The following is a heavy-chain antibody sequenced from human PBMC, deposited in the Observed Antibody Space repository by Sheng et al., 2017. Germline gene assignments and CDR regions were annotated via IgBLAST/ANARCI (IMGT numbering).Heavy chain of an antibody. CDR1: GFTLGGPW. Sequence: EVQLVQSGGGLVQPGGSLRLSCAASGFTLGGPWMSWVRQTPGKGLEWVANINQDGSSTYYLDSVKGRFTISRDNAKNSLYLHMNSLRVEDTAVYYCSRDQSLGDPEAFDVWGQGTMVTVSS. CDR3: SRDQSLGDPEAFDV. V-gene: IGHV3-7*01. J-gene: IGHJ3*01. CDR2: INQDGSST. D-gene: IGHD2-21*01.